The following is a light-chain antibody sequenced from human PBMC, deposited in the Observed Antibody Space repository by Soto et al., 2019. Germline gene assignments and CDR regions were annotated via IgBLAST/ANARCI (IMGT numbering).Light chain of an antibody. CDR3: QQANSFPIT. CDR1: QSISRW. CDR2: DAS. V-gene: IGKV1-5*01. Sequence: MHMTQSPYTRAASVCDSVTITCRASQSISRWLAWYQQKPGRAPKILISDASSLESGVPSRFSGSGSGTEFNLTISSLQPDDFATYYCQQANSFPITFGQGTRLEIK. J-gene: IGKJ5*01.